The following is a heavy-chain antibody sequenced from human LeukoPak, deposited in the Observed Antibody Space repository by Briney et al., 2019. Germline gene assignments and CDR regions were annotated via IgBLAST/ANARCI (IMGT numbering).Heavy chain of an antibody. D-gene: IGHD2-2*02. CDR3: AKDHGLYCSSTSCYRSGVDY. CDR1: GFTVSSNY. Sequence: GGSLRLSCAASGFTVSSNYMNWVRQAPGKGLEWVSVMYSGGSTFYGDSVKGRFTISRDNSMNTLYLQMNSLRAEDTAVYYCAKDHGLYCSSTSCYRSGVDYWGQGTLVTVSS. CDR2: MYSGGST. J-gene: IGHJ4*02. V-gene: IGHV3-66*01.